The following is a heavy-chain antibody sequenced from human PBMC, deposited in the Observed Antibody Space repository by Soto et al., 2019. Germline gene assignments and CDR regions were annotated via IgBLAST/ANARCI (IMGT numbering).Heavy chain of an antibody. CDR3: ARGSRRFDSGGYHHVLNY. J-gene: IGHJ4*02. D-gene: IGHD5-12*01. Sequence: GGSLRLSCAASGFGFSSHDMHWVRQAAGKGLEWLAVIWSDGSDEHYADSLKGRLTLSRDNSKNTLYLQMNSLRDEDTAVYYCARGSRRFDSGGYHHVLNYWGQGTLVTVSS. V-gene: IGHV3-33*01. CDR2: IWSDGSDE. CDR1: GFGFSSHD.